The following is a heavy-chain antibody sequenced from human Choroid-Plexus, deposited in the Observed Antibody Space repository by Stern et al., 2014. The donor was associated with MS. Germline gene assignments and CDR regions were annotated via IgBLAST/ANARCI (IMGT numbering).Heavy chain of an antibody. J-gene: IGHJ4*03. CDR2: ISYGGSK. CDR3: AKDRQYLTFFFDF. CDR1: GFSFSSFG. Sequence: VQLVESGGGVVQPGRPLRLSCAASGFSFSSFGMHWVRQAPGKGLEWVALISYGGSKDYAGSGKGRFAISRDNCKNTLYLEMNNLRAEDTGGDYCAKDRQYLTFFFDFWGQGTLGTVSS. D-gene: IGHD2/OR15-2a*01. V-gene: IGHV3-30*18.